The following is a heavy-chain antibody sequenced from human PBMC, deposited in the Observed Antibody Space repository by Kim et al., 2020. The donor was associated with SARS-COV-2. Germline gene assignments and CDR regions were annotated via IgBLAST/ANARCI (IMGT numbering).Heavy chain of an antibody. CDR2: INAGNGNT. V-gene: IGHV1-3*01. D-gene: IGHD3-22*01. Sequence: ASVKVSCKASGYTFTSYAMHWVRQAPGQRLEWMGWINAGNGNTKYSQKFQGRVTITRDTSASTAYMELSSLRSEDTAVYYCARGFYYYDSSGYYYGHWGQGTLVTVSS. CDR1: GYTFTSYA. CDR3: ARGFYYYDSSGYYYGH. J-gene: IGHJ4*02.